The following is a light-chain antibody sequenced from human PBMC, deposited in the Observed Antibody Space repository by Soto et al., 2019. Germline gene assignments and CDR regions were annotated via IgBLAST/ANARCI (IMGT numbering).Light chain of an antibody. Sequence: DIQMTQSPSTLSASVGDRVTITCRASQSISSWLAWYQQKPGKAPKLLIYDASSLESGVPSRFSGSGSGTKFTLTISSLQPDDFATYYCQQYNSLETFGQGTKVDIK. V-gene: IGKV1-5*01. CDR2: DAS. CDR1: QSISSW. CDR3: QQYNSLET. J-gene: IGKJ1*01.